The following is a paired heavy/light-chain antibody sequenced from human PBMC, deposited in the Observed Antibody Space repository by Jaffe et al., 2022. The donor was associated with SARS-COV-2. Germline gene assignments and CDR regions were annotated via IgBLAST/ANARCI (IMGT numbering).Heavy chain of an antibody. CDR3: ARDSTDGDYYYYGMDV. D-gene: IGHD4-17*01. Sequence: QVQLQESGPGLVKPSQTLSLTCTVSGGSISSGDYYWSWIRQPPGKGLEWIGYIYYSGSTYYNPSLKSRVTISVDTSKNQFSLKLSSVTAADTAVYYCARDSTDGDYYYYGMDVWGQGTTVTVSS. CDR1: GGSISSGDYY. CDR2: IYYSGST. V-gene: IGHV4-30-4*01. J-gene: IGHJ6*02.
Light chain of an antibody. CDR2: DAS. CDR1: QSVSSY. J-gene: IGKJ2*02. Sequence: EIVLTQSPATLSLSPGERATLSCRASQSVSSYLAWYQQKPGQAPRLLIYDASNRATGIPARFSGSGSGTDFTLTISSLEPEDFAVYYCQQRSNWPGSTFGQGTKLEIK. CDR3: QQRSNWPGST. V-gene: IGKV3-11*01.